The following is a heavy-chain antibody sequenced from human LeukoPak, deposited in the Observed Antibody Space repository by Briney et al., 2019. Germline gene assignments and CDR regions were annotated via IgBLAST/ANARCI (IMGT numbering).Heavy chain of an antibody. CDR3: ARDTAMAGFDAFDI. J-gene: IGHJ3*02. CDR1: GFTFSSYA. D-gene: IGHD5-18*01. CDR2: ISYDGSNK. V-gene: IGHV3-30*04. Sequence: PGGSLRLSCAASGFTFSSYAMHWVRQAPGKGLEWVAVISYDGSNKYYADSVKGRFTISRDNSKNMLYLQTNSLRAEDTAVYYCARDTAMAGFDAFDIWGQGTMVTVSS.